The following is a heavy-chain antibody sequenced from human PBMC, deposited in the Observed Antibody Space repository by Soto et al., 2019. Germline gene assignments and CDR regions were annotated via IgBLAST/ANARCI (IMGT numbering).Heavy chain of an antibody. CDR1: GYTFTSYY. D-gene: IGHD3-22*01. CDR3: ARADSSGYYVEGAFDI. V-gene: IGHV1-8*01. J-gene: IGHJ3*02. Sequence: ASLNVSCKSSGYTFTSYYINWVRQATGQGLEWMGWMNPNSGNTGYAQKFQGRVTMTRNTSINTAYMELSSLRSEDTAVYYCARADSSGYYVEGAFDIWGQGTMVTVSS. CDR2: MNPNSGNT.